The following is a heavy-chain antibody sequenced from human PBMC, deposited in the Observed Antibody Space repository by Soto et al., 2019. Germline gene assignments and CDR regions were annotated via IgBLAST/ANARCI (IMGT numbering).Heavy chain of an antibody. V-gene: IGHV4-59*02. Sequence: SETLSLTCTVSGGSVSSYSWSWIRRPPGKGLEWIGHIYHSGRTYYNPSLKSRVTISVDRPKNQFSLKLSSVTAADTAVYYCARVPDRWGQGTLVTVSS. D-gene: IGHD2-2*01. CDR3: ARVPDR. CDR1: GGSVSSYS. CDR2: IYHSGRT. J-gene: IGHJ5*02.